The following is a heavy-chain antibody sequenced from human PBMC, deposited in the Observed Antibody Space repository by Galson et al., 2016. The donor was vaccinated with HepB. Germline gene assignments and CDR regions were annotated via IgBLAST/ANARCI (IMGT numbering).Heavy chain of an antibody. CDR1: GGSLKSNTSY. D-gene: IGHD2-15*01. V-gene: IGHV4-39*02. Sequence: SETLSLTFTVSGGSLKSNTSYWSWIRQPPGRGLEWIGTIYYLGNTYYNPSLSSRLTMSVDKSNNNVSLKLTSVTAADPAVYFCARPLRIDCTANSCYSGWFDPWGRGTLVSVAS. J-gene: IGHJ5*01. CDR3: ARPLRIDCTANSCYSGWFDP. CDR2: IYYLGNT.